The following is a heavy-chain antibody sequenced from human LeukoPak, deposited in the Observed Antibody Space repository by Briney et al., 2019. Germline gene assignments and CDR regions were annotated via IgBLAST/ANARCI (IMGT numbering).Heavy chain of an antibody. CDR2: ISGSGGST. D-gene: IGHD6-13*01. V-gene: IGHV3-23*01. CDR1: GFTFSSYA. CDR3: AKTDLSYSSSLSWFDP. J-gene: IGHJ5*02. Sequence: GGSLRLSCAASGFTFSSYAMSWVRQAPGKGLEWVSAISGSGGSTYYADSVKGRFTISRDNSKNTLYLQMNSLRAEDTAVYYCAKTDLSYSSSLSWFDPWGQGTLVTVSS.